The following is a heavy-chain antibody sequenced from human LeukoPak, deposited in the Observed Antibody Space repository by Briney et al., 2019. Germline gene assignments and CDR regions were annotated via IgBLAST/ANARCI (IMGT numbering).Heavy chain of an antibody. D-gene: IGHD5-12*01. V-gene: IGHV3-74*01. CDR1: GFTFTTYW. CDR3: ARTSATSHFDF. J-gene: IGHJ4*02. CDR2: INGDGSNS. Sequence: GGSLRLSCVASGFTFTTYWMHWVRQAPGKGLVWVSRINGDGSNSNYADSVKGRFTISRDNARNTLYLQMYGLRAEDTALYYCARTSATSHFDFWGQGTLVTVSS.